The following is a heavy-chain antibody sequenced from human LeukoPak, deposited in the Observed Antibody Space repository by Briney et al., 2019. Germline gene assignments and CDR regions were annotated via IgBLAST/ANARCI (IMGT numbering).Heavy chain of an antibody. J-gene: IGHJ4*02. Sequence: SETLSLTCTVSGGSISSYYWSWIRQPPGKGLEWIGYIYYSGSTNYNPSLKSRVTISVDTSKNQFSLKLSSVTAADTAVYYCARSYPLGYCSGGSCYDPRYFDYWGQGTLVTVSS. CDR2: IYYSGST. CDR1: GGSISSYY. D-gene: IGHD2-15*01. V-gene: IGHV4-59*12. CDR3: ARSYPLGYCSGGSCYDPRYFDY.